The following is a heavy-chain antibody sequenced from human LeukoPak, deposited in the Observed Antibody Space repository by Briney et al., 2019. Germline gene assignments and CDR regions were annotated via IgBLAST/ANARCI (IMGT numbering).Heavy chain of an antibody. J-gene: IGHJ4*02. CDR1: GFTFGDYA. Sequence: KTGGSLRLSCTASGFTFGDYAMSWVRQAPGKGLEWVSSIGSGSRYIYYADSVKGRFTISRDNAKNSLYLQLNSLRADDTAVYYCARGPEDDFGYSISFDNWSQGSLVTVSS. CDR3: ARGPEDDFGYSISFDN. D-gene: IGHD5-12*01. CDR2: IGSGSRYI. V-gene: IGHV3-21*01.